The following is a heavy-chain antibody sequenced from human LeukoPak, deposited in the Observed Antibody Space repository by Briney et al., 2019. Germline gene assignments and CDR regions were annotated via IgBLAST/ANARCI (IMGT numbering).Heavy chain of an antibody. Sequence: GGSLRLSCAASGFTFSSYWMSWVRQAPGKGLEWVSAISGSGDRTFYADSVKGRLTISRDNSKNTLYLQLNTVRAEDTALYYCARGGTNYYYMDVWGNGTTVTVSS. V-gene: IGHV3-23*01. J-gene: IGHJ6*03. CDR3: ARGGTNYYYMDV. CDR1: GFTFSSYW. D-gene: IGHD3-10*01. CDR2: ISGSGDRT.